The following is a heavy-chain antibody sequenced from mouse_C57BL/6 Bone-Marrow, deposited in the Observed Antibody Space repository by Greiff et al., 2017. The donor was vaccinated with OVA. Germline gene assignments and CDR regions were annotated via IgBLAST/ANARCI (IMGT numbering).Heavy chain of an antibody. Sequence: EVQLVESVAELVRPGASVKLSCTASGFNIKNTYMHWVKQRPEQGLEWIGRIDPANGNTKYAQKFQGKDTITADTSSNTAYLQLSSLTSDYTAIYYCRYYSNYYAMDYWGQGTSVTVSS. J-gene: IGHJ4*01. CDR3: RYYSNYYAMDY. CDR2: IDPANGNT. D-gene: IGHD2-5*01. V-gene: IGHV14-3*01. CDR1: GFNIKNTY.